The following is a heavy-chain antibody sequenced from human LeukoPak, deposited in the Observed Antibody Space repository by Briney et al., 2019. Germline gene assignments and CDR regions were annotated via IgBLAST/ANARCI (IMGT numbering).Heavy chain of an antibody. CDR2: ISYDGSNK. J-gene: IGHJ3*02. CDR3: AREGRIGAFDI. Sequence: PGGPLRLSCAASGFTFSSYAMHWVRQAPGKGLEWVAVISYDGSNKYYADSVKGRFTISRDNSKNTLYLQMNSLRAEDTAVYYCAREGRIGAFDIWGQGTMVTVSS. CDR1: GFTFSSYA. V-gene: IGHV3-30*04.